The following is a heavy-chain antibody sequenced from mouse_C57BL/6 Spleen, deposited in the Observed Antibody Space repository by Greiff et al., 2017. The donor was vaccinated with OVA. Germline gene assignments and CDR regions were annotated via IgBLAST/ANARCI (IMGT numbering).Heavy chain of an antibody. CDR2: IYPRDGST. D-gene: IGHD2-4*01. V-gene: IGHV1-78*01. CDR3: ARSRANDYTWLAY. CDR1: GYTFTDHT. Sequence: QVQLQQSDAELVKPGASVKISCKVSGYTFTDHTIHWLKQRPEPGLEWIGFIYPRDGSTKYNVKFKGKATLTADKSSSTAYMQLDSLTSEDSAVYFCARSRANDYTWLAYWGQGTLVTVSA. J-gene: IGHJ3*01.